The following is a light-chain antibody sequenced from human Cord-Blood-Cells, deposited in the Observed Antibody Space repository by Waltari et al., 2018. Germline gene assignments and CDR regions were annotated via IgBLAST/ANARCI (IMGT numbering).Light chain of an antibody. V-gene: IGKV3-11*01. J-gene: IGKJ3*01. CDR1: QRVSSY. CDR2: DAS. Sequence: ELGLPQSPATLSLSPGERATLSCRASQRVSSYLAWYQQKPGQAPRLLIYDASNRATGIPARFSGSGSGTDFTLTISSLEPEDFAVYYCQQRSNWGFTFGPGTKVDIK. CDR3: QQRSNWGFT.